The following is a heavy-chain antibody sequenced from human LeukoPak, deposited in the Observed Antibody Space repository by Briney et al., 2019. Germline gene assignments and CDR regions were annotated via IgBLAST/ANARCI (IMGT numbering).Heavy chain of an antibody. D-gene: IGHD3-22*01. Sequence: PGGSLRLSCAASGFIFQDYAMHWVRQVPGKGLEWVSGMSWNNGFIGYADSVKGRFTISRDNAKNFLYLQMNSLRVEDMAFYYCARSSGYYRHFDYWGQGILVTVSS. J-gene: IGHJ4*02. CDR3: ARSSGYYRHFDY. CDR2: MSWNNGFI. V-gene: IGHV3-9*03. CDR1: GFIFQDYA.